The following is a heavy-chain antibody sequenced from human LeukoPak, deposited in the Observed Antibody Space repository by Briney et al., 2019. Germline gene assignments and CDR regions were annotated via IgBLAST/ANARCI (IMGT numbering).Heavy chain of an antibody. Sequence: GGSLRLSCAASGFIFSSFTMNWVRQAPGKGLEWVSSINGGSNSIYYADSVKGRFTISRDNAKNSLYLQMSSLRAEDTAVYYCTRGSYGDYGYWGQGALVTVSS. D-gene: IGHD4-17*01. CDR2: INGGSNSI. V-gene: IGHV3-21*01. CDR1: GFIFSSFT. CDR3: TRGSYGDYGY. J-gene: IGHJ4*02.